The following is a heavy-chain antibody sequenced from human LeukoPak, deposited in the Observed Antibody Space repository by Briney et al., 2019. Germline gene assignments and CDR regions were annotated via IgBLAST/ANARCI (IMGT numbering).Heavy chain of an antibody. J-gene: IGHJ4*02. V-gene: IGHV4-59*01. CDR3: ARVGSGSFDY. D-gene: IGHD3-3*01. Sequence: PSETLSLTCTVSRDSISTYYWSWIRRPPGKELEWIGYVDYSGSTNYNPSLKSRLTMSIDTSKNQFSLRLSSVTAADSALYYCARVGSGSFDYWGQGTLVTVSS. CDR2: VDYSGST. CDR1: RDSISTYY.